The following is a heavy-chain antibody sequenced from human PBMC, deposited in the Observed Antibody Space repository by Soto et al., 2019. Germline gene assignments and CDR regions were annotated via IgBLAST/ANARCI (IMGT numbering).Heavy chain of an antibody. CDR1: GYTFTNFG. D-gene: IGHD2-21*02. CDR2: ISAYNGNT. J-gene: IGHJ4*02. V-gene: IGHV1-18*01. CDR3: ARGVTPIDY. Sequence: QVQLVQSGAEVKKPGASVKVSCKTSGYTFTNFGLSWVRQAPGQGLEWMGGISAYNGNTNYAQNFQGRVTMTTDTSTSTAYMELRSLSSDETAVYYCARGVTPIDYWGPGTLVTVSS.